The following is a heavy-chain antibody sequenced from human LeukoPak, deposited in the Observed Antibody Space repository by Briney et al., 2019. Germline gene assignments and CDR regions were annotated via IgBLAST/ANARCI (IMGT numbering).Heavy chain of an antibody. CDR3: ARSSGTGTFSY. CDR1: GDSISRSTYY. CDR2: VYYGRSP. J-gene: IGHJ4*02. Sequence: SETMSLTCTVSGDSISRSTYYWAWIRQPPGKGLEWIGSVYYGRSPYFNPSLESRATISVDTSKNHFSLKMSSVTAADTAVYYCARSSGTGTFSYWGQGTLVTVSS. D-gene: IGHD6-25*01. V-gene: IGHV4-39*02.